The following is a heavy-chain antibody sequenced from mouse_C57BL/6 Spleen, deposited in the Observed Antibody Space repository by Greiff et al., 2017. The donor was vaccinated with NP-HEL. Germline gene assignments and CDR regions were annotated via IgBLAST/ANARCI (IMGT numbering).Heavy chain of an antibody. CDR1: GYSFTGYF. J-gene: IGHJ3*01. D-gene: IGHD1-1*01. CDR3: ARDYGSSPWFAY. V-gene: IGHV1-20*01. Sequence: EVKLQESGPELVKPGDSVKISCKASGYSFTGYFMNWVMQSHGKSLEWIGRINPYNGDTFYNQKFKGKATLTVDKSSSTAHMELRSLTSEDSAVYYCARDYGSSPWFAYWGQGTLVTVSA. CDR2: INPYNGDT.